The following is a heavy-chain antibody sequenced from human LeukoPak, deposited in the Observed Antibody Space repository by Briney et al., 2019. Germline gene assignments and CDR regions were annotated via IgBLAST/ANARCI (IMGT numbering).Heavy chain of an antibody. D-gene: IGHD2-2*01. J-gene: IGHJ5*02. CDR1: GYSISSGYY. Sequence: PSETLSLTCTVPGYSISSGYYWGWIRQPPGKGLEWIGSIYHSGSTYYNPSLKSRVTISVDTSKNQFSLKLSSVTAADTAVYYCARVHIVVVPAAASYWFDPWGQGTLVTVSS. CDR3: ARVHIVVVPAAASYWFDP. V-gene: IGHV4-38-2*02. CDR2: IYHSGST.